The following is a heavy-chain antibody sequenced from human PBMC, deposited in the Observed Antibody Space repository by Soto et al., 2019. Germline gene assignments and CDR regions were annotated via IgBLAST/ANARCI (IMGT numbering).Heavy chain of an antibody. CDR2: IKSKTDGGTT. Sequence: PGGSLRLSCAASGFTFSNAWMNWVRQAPGKGLEWVGRIKSKTDGGTTDYAAPVKGRFTISRDDSKNTLYLQMNSLKTEDTALFFCTIDLLNIAWEYCTNGVCYTYHYWGQGTLVTVSS. J-gene: IGHJ4*02. CDR1: GFTFSNAW. D-gene: IGHD2-8*01. CDR3: TIDLLNIAWEYCTNGVCYTYHY. V-gene: IGHV3-15*07.